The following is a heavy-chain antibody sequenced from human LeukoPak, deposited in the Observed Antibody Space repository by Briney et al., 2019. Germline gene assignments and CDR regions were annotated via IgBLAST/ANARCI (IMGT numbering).Heavy chain of an antibody. J-gene: IGHJ4*02. CDR2: IYADGST. CDR1: GFTVSDSY. Sequence: PGGSLRLSCAVSGFTVSDSYTSWVRRGPGKGLEWVAVIYADGSTYHAESVKGRFSISRHNSRNIVYLQMNSLRAEDTALYYCARDGSLPRTYFYDSSGYHAFWGQGTLVTVSS. D-gene: IGHD3-22*01. CDR3: ARDGSLPRTYFYDSSGYHAF. V-gene: IGHV3-53*01.